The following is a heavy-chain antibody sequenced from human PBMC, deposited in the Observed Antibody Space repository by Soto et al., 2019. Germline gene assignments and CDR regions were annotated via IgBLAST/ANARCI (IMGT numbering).Heavy chain of an antibody. CDR1: GFTFSSYA. CDR3: AKEIHRTTPGPALDFDY. D-gene: IGHD2-2*01. CDR2: ISGSGGST. J-gene: IGHJ4*02. Sequence: EVQLLESGGGLVQPGGSLRLSCAASGFTFSSYAMSWVRQAPGKGLEWVSAISGSGGSTYYADSVKGRFTISRDNSKNTLYLQMNSLRAEDTAVYYCAKEIHRTTPGPALDFDYWGQGTWSPSPQ. V-gene: IGHV3-23*01.